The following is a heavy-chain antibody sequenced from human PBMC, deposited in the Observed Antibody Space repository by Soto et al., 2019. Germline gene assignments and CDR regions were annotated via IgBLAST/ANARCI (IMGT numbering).Heavy chain of an antibody. V-gene: IGHV4-59*01. J-gene: IGHJ6*03. D-gene: IGHD2-8*01. Sequence: QVQLQESGPGLVKPSETLSLTCTVSLGSINSYYWSWIRQPPGKGLEWIGHIYHRGSTTYNPSLKSRVTISIDTFKNQFSLRLNSVTAADTAVYYCARDYNGVVASAREPGRMDVWGKGTTVIVSS. CDR2: IYHRGST. CDR1: LGSINSYY. CDR3: ARDYNGVVASAREPGRMDV.